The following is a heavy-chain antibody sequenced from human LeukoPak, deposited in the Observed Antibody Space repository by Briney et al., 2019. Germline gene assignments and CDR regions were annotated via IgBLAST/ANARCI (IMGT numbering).Heavy chain of an antibody. CDR3: AKDGITMVRGVIDY. V-gene: IGHV3-30*18. D-gene: IGHD3-10*01. Sequence: GGSLRLSCAASGFTFSSYGMHWVRQAPGKGLEWVAVISYDGSNKYYADSVKGRFTISRDNSKNTLYLQMNSLRAEDTAVYYCAKDGITMVRGVIDYWGQGTLVTVSS. CDR1: GFTFSSYG. J-gene: IGHJ4*02. CDR2: ISYDGSNK.